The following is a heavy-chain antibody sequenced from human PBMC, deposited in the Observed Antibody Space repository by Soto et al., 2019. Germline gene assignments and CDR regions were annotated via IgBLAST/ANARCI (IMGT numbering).Heavy chain of an antibody. D-gene: IGHD5-12*01. CDR2: ISIGVNSA. J-gene: IGHJ3*02. Sequence: GGSLRLSCAASGFTFSNYAMSWVRQAPVKGLEWVSLISIGVNSATYADSVEGRFTISRDNSQSTLYLQMNSLRAEDTAVYYCAKKWQRAADALDIWGQGTMVTVSS. CDR1: GFTFSNYA. CDR3: AKKWQRAADALDI. V-gene: IGHV3-23*01.